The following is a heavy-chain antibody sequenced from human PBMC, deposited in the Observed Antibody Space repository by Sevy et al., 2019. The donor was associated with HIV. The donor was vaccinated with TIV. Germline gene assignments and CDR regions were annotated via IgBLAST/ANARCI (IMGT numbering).Heavy chain of an antibody. J-gene: IGHJ4*02. V-gene: IGHV3-7*01. CDR1: GFTFSRYW. Sequence: GGSLRLSCEASGFTFSRYWMTWVRQAPGKGLEWVANIKQDESEKYYVDSVKGRFTISRDNAKNSLYLQMNSLRADDTAVYYCARAEQVTMLVVFGGLYFDSWGQGTLVTVSS. D-gene: IGHD3-22*01. CDR3: ARAEQVTMLVVFGGLYFDS. CDR2: IKQDESEK.